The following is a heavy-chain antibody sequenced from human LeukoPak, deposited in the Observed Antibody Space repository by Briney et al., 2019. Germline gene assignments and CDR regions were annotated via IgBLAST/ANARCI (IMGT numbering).Heavy chain of an antibody. V-gene: IGHV4-61*02. D-gene: IGHD5-12*01. CDR1: GGSFSSRPYY. CDR3: ARVGPYIEVDP. J-gene: IGHJ5*02. Sequence: SETLSLTCTVSGGSFSSRPYYWSWIRQPAGKGLEWIGRIYTSGDTDYNPSLKSRVTISVDTSKNQFSLQLSSLTASDTAVYYCARVGPYIEVDPWGQGTLVIVSS. CDR2: IYTSGDT.